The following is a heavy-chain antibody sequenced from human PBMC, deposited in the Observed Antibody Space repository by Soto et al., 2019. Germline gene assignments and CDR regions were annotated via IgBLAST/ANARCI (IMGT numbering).Heavy chain of an antibody. V-gene: IGHV4-59*12. CDR2: IYDSGST. J-gene: IGHJ4*02. Sequence: SETLSLTCTVSGGSLTTYYWGWIRQPPGKGLEWIGNIYDSGSTNYNPSLKSRVTISVDTSKNQFSLKLTSVTAADTAVYYCARDKITGLFDYWGQGTLVTVSS. CDR3: ARDKITGLFDY. CDR1: GGSLTTYY. D-gene: IGHD2-8*02.